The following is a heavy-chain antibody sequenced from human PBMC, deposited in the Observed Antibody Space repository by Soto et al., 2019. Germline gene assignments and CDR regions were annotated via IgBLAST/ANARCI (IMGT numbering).Heavy chain of an antibody. CDR2: IYHSGST. V-gene: IGHV4-30-2*01. J-gene: IGHJ5*02. Sequence: LSLTFAVSCGSISIGGYSLSWIRHPPGKGLEWIGYIYHSGSTYYNPSLKSRVTISVDRSKNQFSLKLSSVTAADTAVYYCARDGRRGYSYGYGWFDPWGQGTLVTVSS. D-gene: IGHD5-18*01. CDR1: CGSISIGGYS. CDR3: ARDGRRGYSYGYGWFDP.